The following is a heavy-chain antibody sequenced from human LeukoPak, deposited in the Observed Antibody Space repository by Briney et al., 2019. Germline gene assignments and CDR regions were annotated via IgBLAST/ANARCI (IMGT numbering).Heavy chain of an antibody. Sequence: PGGSLRLSCAASGFTFSSYWMSWVRQAPGKGLEWVANIKQDGSEKYYVDSVKGRFTISRDNAKNSLYLQMNSLRAEDTAVYYCASGYFRGGRAFDIWGQGTMVTVSS. V-gene: IGHV3-7*01. D-gene: IGHD3-22*01. CDR2: IKQDGSEK. J-gene: IGHJ3*02. CDR1: GFTFSSYW. CDR3: ASGYFRGGRAFDI.